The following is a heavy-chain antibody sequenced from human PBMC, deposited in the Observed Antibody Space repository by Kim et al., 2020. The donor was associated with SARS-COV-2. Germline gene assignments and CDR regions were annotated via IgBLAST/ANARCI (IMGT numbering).Heavy chain of an antibody. CDR1: GYTFTSYG. D-gene: IGHD3-3*01. CDR2: ISAYNGNT. J-gene: IGHJ5*02. Sequence: ASVKVSCKASGYTFTSYGISWVRQAPGQGLEWMGWISAYNGNTNYAQKLQGRVTMTTDTSTSTAYMELRSLRSDDTAVYYCARTGPLGFLEWLLRNGFDPWGQGTLVTVSS. V-gene: IGHV1-18*04. CDR3: ARTGPLGFLEWLLRNGFDP.